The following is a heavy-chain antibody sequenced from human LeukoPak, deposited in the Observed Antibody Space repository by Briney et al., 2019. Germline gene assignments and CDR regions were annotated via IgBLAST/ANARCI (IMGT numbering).Heavy chain of an antibody. D-gene: IGHD3-22*01. CDR2: INHSGST. Sequence: PSETLSLTCAVYGGSFSGYYWSWIRKPPGKGLEWIGEINHSGSTNYSPSLKSRVTISVDTSKNQFSLNLSSVTPADTPSYYCAKNPYDYGYDSLYVFVYWGQGTLVSV. CDR3: AKNPYDYGYDSLYVFVY. CDR1: GGSFSGYY. V-gene: IGHV4-34*01. J-gene: IGHJ4*02.